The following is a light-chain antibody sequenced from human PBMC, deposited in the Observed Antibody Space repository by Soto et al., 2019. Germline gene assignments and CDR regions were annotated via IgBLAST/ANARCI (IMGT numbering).Light chain of an antibody. J-gene: IGKJ4*01. V-gene: IGKV3-15*01. CDR3: QYCNNWLAT. CDR1: QTITNP. CDR2: AAS. Sequence: EVVMTQSPATLSVSPGDKVSLSWMANQTITNPLAWYQQKPGQAPRLLIYAASTRATGVSARFSGSGSGTEFTLTISSLQSEDFTIYYCQYCNNWLATFGGGTKVDI.